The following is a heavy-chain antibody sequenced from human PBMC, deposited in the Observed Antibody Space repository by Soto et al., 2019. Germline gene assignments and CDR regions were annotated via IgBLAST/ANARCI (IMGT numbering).Heavy chain of an antibody. D-gene: IGHD3-9*01. Sequence: GESLKISCKGSGYSFTSYWIGWVRQMPGKGLEWMGIIYPGDSDTRYSPSFQGQVTISADKSIRTAYLQWSSLKASDTAMYYCARVVAPQLDYDILTSYYYYMDVWGKGTTVTVSS. J-gene: IGHJ6*03. V-gene: IGHV5-51*01. CDR3: ARVVAPQLDYDILTSYYYYMDV. CDR2: IYPGDSDT. CDR1: GYSFTSYW.